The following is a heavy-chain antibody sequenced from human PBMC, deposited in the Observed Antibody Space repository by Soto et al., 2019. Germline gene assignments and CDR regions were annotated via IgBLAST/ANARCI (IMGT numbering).Heavy chain of an antibody. D-gene: IGHD3-16*01. CDR1: GSTISKYG. V-gene: IGHV3-30*18. CDR3: GKDGRIIRTAHSGGNSDFDPWTSYAGIDS. Sequence: QVQLVESGGGMVQPGTSLRLSCTASGSTISKYGMHWVRQAPGKGLEWEALFSNDGGSQFYADSGKGRLTLSRDNSKNAVYVELNSLTAEDSAMYYCGKDGRIIRTAHSGGNSDFDPWTSYAGIDSWGQGILVIVSS. J-gene: IGHJ4*02. CDR2: FSNDGGSQ.